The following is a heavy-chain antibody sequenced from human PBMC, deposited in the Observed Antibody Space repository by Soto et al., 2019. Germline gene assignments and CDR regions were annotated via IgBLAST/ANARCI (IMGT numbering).Heavy chain of an antibody. D-gene: IGHD3-22*01. CDR3: ARLRWSESSGYSSSYYGLDE. Sequence: GESLKISCKGSGYSFTSYWISWVRQMPGKGLEWMGRIDPGDSDTNYSPSFQGHVTISADKSISTAYLQWSSLKASDTAMYYCARLRWSESSGYSSSYYGLDEWGQGTTVTVSS. CDR1: GYSFTSYW. V-gene: IGHV5-10-1*01. CDR2: IDPGDSDT. J-gene: IGHJ6*02.